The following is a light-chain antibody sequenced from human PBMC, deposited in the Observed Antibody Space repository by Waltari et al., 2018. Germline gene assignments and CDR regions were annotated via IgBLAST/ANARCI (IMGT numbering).Light chain of an antibody. J-gene: IGKJ4*01. CDR2: DTS. CDR1: QSVNWY. Sequence: EIVLTQSPATLSLSPGERATLSCRASQSVNWYLAWYQQRPGQAPRLLISDTSNRATGIPARFSGSGSETDFTLTISSLEPDDSAVYYCQQRRNWPLTFGGGTKVEIK. CDR3: QQRRNWPLT. V-gene: IGKV3-11*01.